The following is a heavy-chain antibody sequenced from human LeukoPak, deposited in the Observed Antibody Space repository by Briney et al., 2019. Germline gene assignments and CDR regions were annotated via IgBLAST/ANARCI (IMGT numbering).Heavy chain of an antibody. CDR3: ASAGIAARRYFDY. Sequence: KPGESLKISCKGSEYSFTSYWIGWVRQMPGKGLEWMGIIYPGDSDTRYSPSFQGQVTISADKSISTAYLQWSSLKASDTAMYYCASAGIAARRYFDYWGQGTLVTVSS. V-gene: IGHV5-51*01. D-gene: IGHD6-6*01. J-gene: IGHJ4*02. CDR2: IYPGDSDT. CDR1: EYSFTSYW.